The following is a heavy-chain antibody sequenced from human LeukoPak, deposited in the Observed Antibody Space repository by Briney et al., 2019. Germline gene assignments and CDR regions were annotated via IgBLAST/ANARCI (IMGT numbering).Heavy chain of an antibody. V-gene: IGHV3-23*01. CDR3: AKDLRAKNSRSRQAVAGTFEWFDP. J-gene: IGHJ5*02. CDR2: ISGSGGST. Sequence: PGGSLRLSCAASGFTFSSCAMSWVRQAPGKGLEWVSAISGSGGSTYYADSVKGRFTISRDNSKNTLYLQMNSLRAEGTAVYYCAKDLRAKNSRSRQAVAGTFEWFDPWGQGTLVTVSS. CDR1: GFTFSSCA. D-gene: IGHD6-19*01.